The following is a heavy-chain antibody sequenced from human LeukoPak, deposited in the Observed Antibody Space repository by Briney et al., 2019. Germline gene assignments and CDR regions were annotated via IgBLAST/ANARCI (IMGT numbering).Heavy chain of an antibody. CDR3: ARAGGSGWFDP. CDR2: INIDGST. J-gene: IGHJ5*02. D-gene: IGHD3-10*01. V-gene: IGHV3-74*01. Sequence: GGSLRLSCAASGFTFRNYWMHWVRQAPGKGLVWVSRINIDGSTRYADSVEGRFTISRDNAKNTLYLQMNSLRAGDTAVYYCARAGGSGWFDPWGQGTLVTVSS. CDR1: GFTFRNYW.